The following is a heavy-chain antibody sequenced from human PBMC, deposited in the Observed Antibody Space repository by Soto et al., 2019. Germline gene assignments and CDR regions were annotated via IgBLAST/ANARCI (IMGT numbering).Heavy chain of an antibody. CDR1: GASITSGRSY. V-gene: IGHV4-31*03. D-gene: IGHD5-12*01. J-gene: IGHJ4*02. Sequence: QVQLQESGPGLVKPSQTLFLTCTVSGASITSGRSYWSWIRQHPGKGLEWIGYMFYTGSTYYHPSRRSRVNISADTSKNQCTLGLSSVTPADTAVYYWASDNGYGHFDSWGQGTLVTVS. CDR2: MFYTGST. CDR3: ASDNGYGHFDS.